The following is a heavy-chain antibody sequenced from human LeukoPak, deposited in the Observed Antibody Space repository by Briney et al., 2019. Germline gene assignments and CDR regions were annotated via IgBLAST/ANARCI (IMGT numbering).Heavy chain of an antibody. D-gene: IGHD6-6*01. CDR1: GYTFTGYY. CDR3: ARVPTFDYSSSSAAFDI. CDR2: INPNSGGT. J-gene: IGHJ3*02. V-gene: IGHV1-2*02. Sequence: ASVKVSCKASGYTFTGYYMHWVRQAPGQGLEWMGWINPNSGGTNYAQKFQGRVTMTRDTSISTAYMELSSLRSDDTAVYYCARVPTFDYSSSSAAFDIWGQGTMVTVSS.